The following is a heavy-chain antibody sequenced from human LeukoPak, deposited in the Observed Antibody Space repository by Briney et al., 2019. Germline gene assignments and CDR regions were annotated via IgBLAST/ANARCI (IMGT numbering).Heavy chain of an antibody. J-gene: IGHJ3*02. CDR1: GYTFTSYD. V-gene: IGHV1-8*01. Sequence: ASVKVSCKASGYTFTSYDINWVRQAPGQGLEWMGWMNPNSGNTGYAQKFQGRVTMTRNTSISTAYMELSSLRSEDTAVYYCARATPGWLDDAFDIWGQGTMVTVSS. D-gene: IGHD6-19*01. CDR3: ARATPGWLDDAFDI. CDR2: MNPNSGNT.